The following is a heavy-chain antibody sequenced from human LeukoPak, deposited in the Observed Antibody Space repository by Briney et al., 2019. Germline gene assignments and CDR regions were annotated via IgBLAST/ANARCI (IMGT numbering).Heavy chain of an antibody. V-gene: IGHV4-39*07. CDR2: IYYSGST. Sequence: SETLSLTCTVSGGSISSSSYYWGWIRQPPGRGLEWIGSIYYSGSTYYNPSLKSRVTMSVDTSKNQFSLKLSSVTAADTAVYYCARDSTMAAALDYWGQGTLVTVSS. CDR1: GGSISSSSYY. D-gene: IGHD2-15*01. J-gene: IGHJ4*02. CDR3: ARDSTMAAALDY.